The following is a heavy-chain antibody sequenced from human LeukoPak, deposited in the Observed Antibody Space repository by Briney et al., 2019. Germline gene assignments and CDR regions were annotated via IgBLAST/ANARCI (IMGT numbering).Heavy chain of an antibody. J-gene: IGHJ5*02. CDR3: ARGHSKGTDPFGEFLLDP. CDR2: IKDDGTAQ. CDR1: GFIFSDYW. Sequence: PGGSLRLSCGASGFIFSDYWMSWFRQAPVKGLEWVASIKDDGTAQYYVDSLKGRFTISRDNAKNSLYLQMDSLRAEDTAVYYCARGHSKGTDPFGEFLLDPWGQGTLVTVSS. D-gene: IGHD3-10*01. V-gene: IGHV3-7*01.